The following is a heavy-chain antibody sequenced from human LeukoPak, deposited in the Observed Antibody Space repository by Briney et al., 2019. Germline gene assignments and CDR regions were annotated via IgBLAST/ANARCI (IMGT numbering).Heavy chain of an antibody. CDR1: GGTFSSYA. Sequence: SVKVSCKASGGTFSSYAISWVRQAPGQGLEWMGGIIPIFGTANYAQKFQGRVTITTGESTSTAYMELSSLRSEDTAVYYCARDRGSGYPFDYWGQGTLVTVSS. CDR2: IIPIFGTA. J-gene: IGHJ4*02. D-gene: IGHD3-22*01. CDR3: ARDRGSGYPFDY. V-gene: IGHV1-69*05.